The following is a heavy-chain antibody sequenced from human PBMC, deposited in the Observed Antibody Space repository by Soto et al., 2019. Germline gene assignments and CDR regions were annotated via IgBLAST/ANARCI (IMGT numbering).Heavy chain of an antibody. D-gene: IGHD3-22*01. V-gene: IGHV3-66*01. J-gene: IGHJ4*02. CDR2: IYSGGST. CDR1: GFTVSSNY. Sequence: GGSLRLSCAASGFTVSSNYMSWVRQAPGKGLEWVSVIYSGGSTYYADSVKGRFTISRDNSKNTLYLQMNSLRAEDTAVYYCARFRTDYDDSSGSLDYWGQGTLVTVSS. CDR3: ARFRTDYDDSSGSLDY.